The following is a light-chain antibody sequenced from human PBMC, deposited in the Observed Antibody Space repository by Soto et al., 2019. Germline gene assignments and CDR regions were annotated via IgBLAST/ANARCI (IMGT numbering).Light chain of an antibody. CDR1: ASNIGADFD. CDR3: QSYDSSLTVV. V-gene: IGLV1-40*01. CDR2: ANT. Sequence: QSVLTQPPSVSGAPGLRVTISCTGSASNIGADFDVHWYQQLPGSAPRLLIFANTNRPSGVPDRFSGSKSGTSASLAITGLHAEDEADYYCQSYDSSLTVVFGAGTKVTVL. J-gene: IGLJ2*01.